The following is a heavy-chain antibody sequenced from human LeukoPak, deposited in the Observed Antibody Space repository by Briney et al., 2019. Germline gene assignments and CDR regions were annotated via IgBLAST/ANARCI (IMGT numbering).Heavy chain of an antibody. J-gene: IGHJ4*02. CDR1: GGSISSSSYY. CDR2: IYYSGST. Sequence: SETLSLTCTVSGGSISSSSYYWGWIRQPPGKGLEWIGSIYYSGSTYYNPSLKSRVTISVDTSKDQFSLKLSSVTAADTAVYYCARPRYSSGWDYWGQGTLVTVSS. V-gene: IGHV4-39*01. CDR3: ARPRYSSGWDY. D-gene: IGHD6-19*01.